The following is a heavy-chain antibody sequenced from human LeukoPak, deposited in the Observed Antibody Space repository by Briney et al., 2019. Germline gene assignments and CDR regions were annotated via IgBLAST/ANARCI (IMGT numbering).Heavy chain of an antibody. CDR3: AREDDWNYEDY. CDR2: IKQDRSEK. V-gene: IGHV3-7*01. CDR1: GFTFSNCW. Sequence: GGSLRLSCAASGFTFSNCWMSWVRQAPGKGLEWVANIKQDRSEKYYVKSVKGRFTISRDNAKNSLYLQMNSLRAEDTAIYYCAREDDWNYEDYWGQGTLVTVSS. D-gene: IGHD1-7*01. J-gene: IGHJ4*02.